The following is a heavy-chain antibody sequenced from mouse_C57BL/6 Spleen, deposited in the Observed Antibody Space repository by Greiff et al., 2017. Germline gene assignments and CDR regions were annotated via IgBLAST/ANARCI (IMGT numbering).Heavy chain of an antibody. CDR2: INPNNGGT. CDR1: GYTFTDYY. J-gene: IGHJ1*03. D-gene: IGHD1-1*01. CDR3: AREPLYYGSSYWYFDV. Sequence: VQLQQSGPELVKPGASVKISCKASGYTFTDYYMNWVKQSHGKSLEWIGDINPNNGGTSYNQKFKGKATLTVDKSSSTAYMELRSLTSEDSAVYYCAREPLYYGSSYWYFDVWGTGTTVTVSS. V-gene: IGHV1-26*01.